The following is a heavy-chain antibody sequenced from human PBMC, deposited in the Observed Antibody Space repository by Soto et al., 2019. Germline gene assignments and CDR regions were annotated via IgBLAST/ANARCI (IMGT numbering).Heavy chain of an antibody. Sequence: QVQLQESGPGLVKPSETLSLTCAVSGGSIGTYYWAWIRQPPGKGLEWIGYIYHTGSAVYNPSLRSRVTMSIDTSKNQVSLRLNSVTATDTAVYYCAQYIWKDLGRWFDPWGQGILVTVSS. J-gene: IGHJ5*02. D-gene: IGHD1-20*01. CDR3: AQYIWKDLGRWFDP. CDR1: GGSIGTYY. V-gene: IGHV4-59*08. CDR2: IYHTGSA.